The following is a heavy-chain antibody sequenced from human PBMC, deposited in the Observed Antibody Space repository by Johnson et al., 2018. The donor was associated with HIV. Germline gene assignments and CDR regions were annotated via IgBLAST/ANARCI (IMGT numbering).Heavy chain of an antibody. D-gene: IGHD1-1*01. Sequence: QVQLVESGGGVVQPGRSLRLSCAASGFTFSNYGMHWVRQAPGRGLEWVALIWYDGRNKYYEDSVKGRFTISRDNSNLYLEMNSLRVEDTAASYCARGGYELFLNKAVDIWGQGTLVTVSA. CDR2: IWYDGRNK. CDR3: ARGGYELFLNKAVDI. V-gene: IGHV3-33*01. CDR1: GFTFSNYG. J-gene: IGHJ3*02.